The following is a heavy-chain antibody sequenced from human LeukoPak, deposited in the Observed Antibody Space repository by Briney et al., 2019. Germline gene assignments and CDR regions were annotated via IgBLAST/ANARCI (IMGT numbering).Heavy chain of an antibody. CDR1: GFTVSSNY. CDR3: ARVVVAATPWFDP. Sequence: GGSLRLSCAASGFTVSSNYMSWVRQAPGKGLECVSVIYSGGSTYYADSVKGRFTISRDNSKNTLYLQMNSLRAEDTAVYYCARVVVAATPWFDPWGQGTLVTVSS. CDR2: IYSGGST. D-gene: IGHD2-15*01. J-gene: IGHJ5*02. V-gene: IGHV3-53*01.